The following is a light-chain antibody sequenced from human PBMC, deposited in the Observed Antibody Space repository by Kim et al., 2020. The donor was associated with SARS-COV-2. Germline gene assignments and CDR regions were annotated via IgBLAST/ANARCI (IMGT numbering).Light chain of an antibody. CDR1: QSVSNF. V-gene: IGKV3-11*01. Sequence: LSPGERATLSCRASQSVSNFLVWYQQKPGQAPRLLIYDASNRATGIPARFSGSGSGTDFTLTISSLEPEDFAVYYCQQRSNWPPYTFGQGTKLEI. CDR3: QQRSNWPPYT. CDR2: DAS. J-gene: IGKJ2*01.